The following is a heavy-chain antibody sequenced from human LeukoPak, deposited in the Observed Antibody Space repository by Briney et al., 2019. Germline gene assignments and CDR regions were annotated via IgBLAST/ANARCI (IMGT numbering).Heavy chain of an antibody. CDR2: IYYSGST. CDR1: GGSISSGDYY. Sequence: SETLSLTCTVSGGSISSGDYYWSWIRQPPGKGLEWIGYIYYSGSTYYNPSLKSRVTISVDTSKNQFSLKLSSVTAADTAVYYCARGGMVRGVIPNYFDYWGQGTLVTVSS. D-gene: IGHD3-10*01. CDR3: ARGGMVRGVIPNYFDY. V-gene: IGHV4-30-4*01. J-gene: IGHJ4*02.